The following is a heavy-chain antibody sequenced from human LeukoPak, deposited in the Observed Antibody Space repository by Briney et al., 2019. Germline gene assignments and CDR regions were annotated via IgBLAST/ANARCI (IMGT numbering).Heavy chain of an antibody. CDR2: IKGDGSEK. V-gene: IGHV3-7*01. CDR1: GFTFSTYW. D-gene: IGHD3-10*01. Sequence: GGSLRLSCAASGFTFSTYWMNWVRQAPGKGLEWVAKIKGDGSEKYYVDSVKGRVTISRDNAKNSLHLQMNSLGVEDTAVYYCARHISGSGILLDYWGQGTLVTVSS. CDR3: ARHISGSGILLDY. J-gene: IGHJ4*02.